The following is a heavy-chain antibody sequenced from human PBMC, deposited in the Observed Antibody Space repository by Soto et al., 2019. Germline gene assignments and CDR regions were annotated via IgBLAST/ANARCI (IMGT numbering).Heavy chain of an antibody. Sequence: GGSLRLSCAASGFTFSSYGMHWVRQAPGKGLEWVAVISYDGSNKYYADSVKGRFTISRDNSKNTLYLQMNSLRAEDTAVYYCAKETSHHILGAVGYAFDIWGQGTMVTVSS. D-gene: IGHD2-15*01. CDR1: GFTFSSYG. CDR2: ISYDGSNK. J-gene: IGHJ3*02. V-gene: IGHV3-30*18. CDR3: AKETSHHILGAVGYAFDI.